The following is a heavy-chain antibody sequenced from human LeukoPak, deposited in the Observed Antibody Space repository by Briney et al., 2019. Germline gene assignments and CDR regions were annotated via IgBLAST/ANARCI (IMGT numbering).Heavy chain of an antibody. CDR3: ARGLKTTNDAFDI. J-gene: IGHJ3*02. CDR1: GYTFTSYD. V-gene: IGHV1-8*03. D-gene: IGHD4-11*01. CDR2: MNPNSGNT. Sequence: ASVKVSCKASGYTFTSYDINWVRQATGQGLEWMGWMNPNSGNTGYAQKFQGRVTITRNTSISTAYMELSSLRSEDTAVYYCARGLKTTNDAFDIWGQGTMVTVSS.